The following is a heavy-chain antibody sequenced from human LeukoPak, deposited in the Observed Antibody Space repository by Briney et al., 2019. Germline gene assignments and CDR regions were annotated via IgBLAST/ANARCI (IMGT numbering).Heavy chain of an antibody. CDR1: GGSISSSRYY. J-gene: IGHJ4*02. V-gene: IGHV4-39*01. Sequence: SETLSLTCTVSGGSISSSRYYWGWIRQPPGKGLEWFGSIYYTGTTYYNPSLESRVTISGDTSKTQFSLKLSSVTAADTAVYNCARKPIVNSAWYYFDYWGQGTLVTVSS. CDR3: ARKPIVNSAWYYFDY. D-gene: IGHD3-22*01. CDR2: IYYTGTT.